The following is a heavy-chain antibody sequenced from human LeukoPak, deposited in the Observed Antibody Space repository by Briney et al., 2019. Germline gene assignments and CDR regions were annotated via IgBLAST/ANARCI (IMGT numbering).Heavy chain of an antibody. CDR2: INDGGTI. V-gene: IGHV4-34*01. CDR1: GGSFSIYY. Sequence: SETLSLTCAVYGGSFSIYYWSWIRQSPGKGLEWIGEINDGGTINYNPSLLSRVTISLDRSKNQFSLRLTSVTTTDTAVYYCARRWNYGRNYYIDVWGKGATVSVSS. J-gene: IGHJ6*03. D-gene: IGHD1-7*01. CDR3: ARRWNYGRNYYIDV.